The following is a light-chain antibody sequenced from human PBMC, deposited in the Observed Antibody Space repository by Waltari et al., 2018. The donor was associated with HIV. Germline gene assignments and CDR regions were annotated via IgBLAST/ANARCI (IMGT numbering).Light chain of an antibody. CDR1: QSISSY. V-gene: IGKV1-39*01. J-gene: IGKJ2*01. CDR2: AAS. Sequence: DIQMTQSPSSLSASVGDRVTITCRASQSISSYLNWYQQKPGKAPNLLIYAASSLQSGVPSRFSGSGSGTDFTLTISSLRPEDFATYYCQQSYSDPRTFGQGTKLKIK. CDR3: QQSYSDPRT.